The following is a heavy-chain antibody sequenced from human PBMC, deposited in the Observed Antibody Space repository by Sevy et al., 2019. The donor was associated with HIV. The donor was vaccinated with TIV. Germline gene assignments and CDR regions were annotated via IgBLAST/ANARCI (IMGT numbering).Heavy chain of an antibody. J-gene: IGHJ4*02. V-gene: IGHV3-48*02. D-gene: IGHD3-22*01. CDR3: ASDLLPSYDSSGYCDY. Sequence: GGSLRLSCAASGFTFSSYSMNWVRQAPGKGLEWASYISSSSSTIYYADSVKGRFTISRDNAKNSLYLQMNSLRDEDTAVYYCASDLLPSYDSSGYCDYWGQGTLVTVSS. CDR2: ISSSSSTI. CDR1: GFTFSSYS.